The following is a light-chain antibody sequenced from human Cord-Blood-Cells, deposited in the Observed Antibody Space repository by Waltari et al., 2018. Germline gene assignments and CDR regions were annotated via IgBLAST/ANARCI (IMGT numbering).Light chain of an antibody. CDR3: QQYDNLLT. CDR1: QDISNY. Sequence: DIQMTQSPSSLSASVGDRVTITCQASQDISNYLNWYQQKPGKAPKLLIYDASNLETGVPSRFSRSGSGTDFTFTISSLQPEGIATYYCQQYDNLLTFGGGTKVEIK. J-gene: IGKJ4*01. CDR2: DAS. V-gene: IGKV1-33*01.